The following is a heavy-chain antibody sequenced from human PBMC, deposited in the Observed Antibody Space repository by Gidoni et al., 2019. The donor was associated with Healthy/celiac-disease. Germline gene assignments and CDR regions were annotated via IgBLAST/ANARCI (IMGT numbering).Heavy chain of an antibody. V-gene: IGHV3-9*01. Sequence: EVQLVESGGGLVQPGRSLRLSCAASGFTFDAYAMHWVRQAPGKGLEWVSGISWNSGSIGYADSVKGRFTISRDNAKNSLYLQMNSLRAEDTALYYCAKDMVPSSWYPDAFDIWGQGTMVTVSS. J-gene: IGHJ3*02. CDR1: GFTFDAYA. CDR3: AKDMVPSSWYPDAFDI. D-gene: IGHD6-13*01. CDR2: ISWNSGSI.